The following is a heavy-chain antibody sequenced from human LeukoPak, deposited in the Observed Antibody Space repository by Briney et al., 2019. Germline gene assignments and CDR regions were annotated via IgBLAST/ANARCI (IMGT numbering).Heavy chain of an antibody. V-gene: IGHV1-18*01. J-gene: IGHJ3*02. CDR2: ISAYNGNT. D-gene: IGHD3-10*01. CDR3: ARLPYPQHRGGYAFDI. CDR1: GYTLTDLS. Sequence: ASVKVSCKVSGYTLTDLSVHWVRQAPGQGLEWMGWISAYNGNTNYAQKLQGRVTMTTDTSTSTAYMELRSLRSDDTAVYYCARLPYPQHRGGYAFDIWGQGTMVTVSS.